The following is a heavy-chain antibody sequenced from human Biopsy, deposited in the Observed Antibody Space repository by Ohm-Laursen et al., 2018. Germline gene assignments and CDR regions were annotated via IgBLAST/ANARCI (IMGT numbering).Heavy chain of an antibody. D-gene: IGHD2-15*01. J-gene: IGHJ6*02. Sequence: GSLRLSCTASGFPFSDYYMRWIRQAPGKGLEWVSYISSGGTTIYYADSVKGRFTISRDNAKNSLYLQMNSLRADDTAVYYCARDTQWCPYHMDVWGQGTTVTVSS. V-gene: IGHV3-11*01. CDR1: GFPFSDYY. CDR2: ISSGGTTI. CDR3: ARDTQWCPYHMDV.